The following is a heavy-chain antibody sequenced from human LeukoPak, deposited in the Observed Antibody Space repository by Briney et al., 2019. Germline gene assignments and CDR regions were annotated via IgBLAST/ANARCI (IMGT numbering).Heavy chain of an antibody. CDR1: GYTFTSYY. J-gene: IGHJ4*02. V-gene: IGHV1-46*01. Sequence: ASVKVSCKASGYTFTSYYMHWVRQAPGQGLEWMGTINPSGGSTSYAQKFQGRVTMTRDTSTSTVYMELSSLRSEDTAVYYCARDRQWELPFDYWGQGTLVTVSS. CDR3: ARDRQWELPFDY. CDR2: INPSGGST. D-gene: IGHD1-26*01.